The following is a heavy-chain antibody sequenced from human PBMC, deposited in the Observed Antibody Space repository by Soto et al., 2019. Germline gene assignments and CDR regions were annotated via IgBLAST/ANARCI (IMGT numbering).Heavy chain of an antibody. V-gene: IGHV3-9*01. J-gene: IGHJ4*02. Sequence: HPGGSLRLSCAASGFTFDDYAMHWVRQAPGKGLEWVSGISWNSGSIGYADSVKGRFTISRDNAKNSLYLQMNSLRAEDTALYYCAKEPPQWLVVGSPSWGQGTLVTVSS. D-gene: IGHD6-19*01. CDR3: AKEPPQWLVVGSPS. CDR1: GFTFDDYA. CDR2: ISWNSGSI.